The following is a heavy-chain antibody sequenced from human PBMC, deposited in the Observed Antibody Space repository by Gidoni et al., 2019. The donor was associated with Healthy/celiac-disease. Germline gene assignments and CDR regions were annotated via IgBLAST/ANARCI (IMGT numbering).Heavy chain of an antibody. D-gene: IGHD6-6*01. J-gene: IGHJ3*02. Sequence: QVQLVESGGGVVQPGRSLRLSCAASGFTFRSYAMHWVRQAPGKGLEWVAVISDDGSNKYYADSVKGRFTISRDNSKNTLYLQMNSLRAEDTAVYYCARDDSIAARPGHAFDIWGQGTMVTVSS. CDR2: ISDDGSNK. CDR3: ARDDSIAARPGHAFDI. CDR1: GFTFRSYA. V-gene: IGHV3-30-3*01.